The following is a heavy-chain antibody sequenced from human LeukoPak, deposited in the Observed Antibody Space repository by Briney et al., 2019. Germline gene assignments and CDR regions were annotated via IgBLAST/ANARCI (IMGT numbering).Heavy chain of an antibody. CDR2: IYYSGGT. Sequence: SETLSLTCTVSGGSISGYYWSWIRQPPGKGLEWIGYIYYSGGTNYNPSLKSRVTISVDTSKNQFSLKLSSVTAADTAVYYCARVSAGDYGDYPFDYWGQGTLVTVSS. V-gene: IGHV4-59*01. CDR3: ARVSAGDYGDYPFDY. J-gene: IGHJ4*02. D-gene: IGHD4-17*01. CDR1: GGSISGYY.